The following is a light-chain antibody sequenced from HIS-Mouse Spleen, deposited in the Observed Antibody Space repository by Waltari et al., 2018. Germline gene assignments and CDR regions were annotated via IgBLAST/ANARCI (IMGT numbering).Light chain of an antibody. V-gene: IGLV3-21*02. Sequence: SYVLTQPPSVSVAPGQTARITCGGNNIGSKSVHLYQQKPGQAPVLVVYDDSDRPSVIPERFSGSNSGNTATLTISRVEAGDEADYYCQVWDSSSDHYVFGTGTKVTAL. J-gene: IGLJ1*01. CDR3: QVWDSSSDHYV. CDR2: DDS. CDR1: NIGSKS.